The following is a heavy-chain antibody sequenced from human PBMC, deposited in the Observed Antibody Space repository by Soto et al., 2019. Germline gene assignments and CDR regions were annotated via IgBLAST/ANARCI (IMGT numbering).Heavy chain of an antibody. CDR1: GFTFSSYW. CDR3: ARDLPCSSTRCYFYGMDV. J-gene: IGHJ6*02. Sequence: GGSLRLSCAASGFTFSSYWMHWVRQAPGKGLVWVSRINSDGSSTSYADSVKGRFTISRDNAKNTPYLQMNSLRAEDTAVYYCARDLPCSSTRCYFYGMDVWGQGTTVTVSS. V-gene: IGHV3-74*01. D-gene: IGHD2-2*01. CDR2: INSDGSST.